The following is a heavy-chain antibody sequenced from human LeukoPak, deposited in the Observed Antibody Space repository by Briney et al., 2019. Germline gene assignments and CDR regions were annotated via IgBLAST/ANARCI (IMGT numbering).Heavy chain of an antibody. Sequence: PGGSLRLSCAASGFTFSSYWMHWVRQAPGKGLVWVSRINPDGSSTTYADSVKGRFTISRDDAKNTLYLQMNSLRAEDTAVYYCATAQATIFGVVNAFDIWGQGTMVTVSS. CDR1: GFTFSSYW. D-gene: IGHD3-3*01. CDR2: INPDGSST. V-gene: IGHV3-74*01. CDR3: ATAQATIFGVVNAFDI. J-gene: IGHJ3*02.